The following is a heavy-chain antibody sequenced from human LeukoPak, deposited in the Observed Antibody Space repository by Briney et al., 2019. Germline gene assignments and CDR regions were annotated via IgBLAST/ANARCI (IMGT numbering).Heavy chain of an antibody. V-gene: IGHV4-59*01. CDR1: GGSISSYY. CDR2: IYYTGNT. Sequence: SETLSLTCTVSGGSISSYYWSWIRQPPGKGLEWIGYIYYTGNTNYNPSLKSRITISVDTSKNQFSLKLISVTAADTAFYYCARSASSSSRSAFDIWGQGTMVTVSS. CDR3: ARSASSSSRSAFDI. J-gene: IGHJ3*02. D-gene: IGHD6-6*01.